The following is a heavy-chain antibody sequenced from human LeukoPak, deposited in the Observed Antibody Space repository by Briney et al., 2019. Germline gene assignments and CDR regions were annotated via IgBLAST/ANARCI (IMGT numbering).Heavy chain of an antibody. V-gene: IGHV3-74*01. CDR2: INSDGSST. D-gene: IGHD4-17*01. CDR3: ASATGGSSKLIDY. J-gene: IGHJ4*02. CDR1: GFTFSSYW. Sequence: GGSLRLSCAASGFTFSSYWMHWVRQAPGKGLVCVSRINSDGSSTTYADSVKGRFTISRDNAKNTLYLQMNSLRAEDTAVYYCASATGGSSKLIDYWGQGTLATVSS.